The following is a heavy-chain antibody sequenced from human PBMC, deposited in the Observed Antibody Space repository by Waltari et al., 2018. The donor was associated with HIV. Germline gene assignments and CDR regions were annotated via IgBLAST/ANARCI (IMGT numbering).Heavy chain of an antibody. CDR1: GFTFSTYA. CDR2: ISSDSATI. J-gene: IGHJ4*02. Sequence: EVHLVESGGGLVQPGGSLILSCAASGFTFSTYAMTWVRQAPGEGLEWVSYISSDSATIYHADSVKGRFIISRDNARNSLYLQMNSLRDEDTAVYYCARAGGRRGNNNLHFDYWGQGILVSVSS. V-gene: IGHV3-48*02. CDR3: ARAGGRRGNNNLHFDY. D-gene: IGHD1-1*01.